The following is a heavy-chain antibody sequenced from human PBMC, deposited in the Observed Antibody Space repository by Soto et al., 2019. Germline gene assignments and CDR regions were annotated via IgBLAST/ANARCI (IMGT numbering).Heavy chain of an antibody. V-gene: IGHV4-59*08. J-gene: IGHJ5*02. Sequence: TLSLTCTVSGISITSSYWNWFRQSPGKGLEWIGQISDRGDINYNPPLESRVAISTDTSKNQVSLTLTAVNAADTAVYFCARGRHWFGPWGQGTLVTV. CDR3: ARGRHWFGP. CDR1: GISITSSY. CDR2: ISDRGDI.